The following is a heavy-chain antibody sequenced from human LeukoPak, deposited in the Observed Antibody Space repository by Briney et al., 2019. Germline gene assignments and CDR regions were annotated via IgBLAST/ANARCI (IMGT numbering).Heavy chain of an antibody. Sequence: ASVKVSCKASGYTFTSYYIHWVRQAPGQGLEWVGIINPSGASTTNYAQKFQGRVTMTRDTSTSTVDMELSSLISEDTAVYYCARAFSSGRRFDYWGQGTLVTVSS. D-gene: IGHD3-22*01. CDR3: ARAFSSGRRFDY. V-gene: IGHV1-46*01. J-gene: IGHJ4*02. CDR1: GYTFTSYY. CDR2: INPSGAST.